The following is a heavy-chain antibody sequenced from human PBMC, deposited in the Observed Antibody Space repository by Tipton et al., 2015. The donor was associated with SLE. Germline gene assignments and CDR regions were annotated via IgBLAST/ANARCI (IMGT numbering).Heavy chain of an antibody. J-gene: IGHJ6*03. CDR2: IYYSGST. V-gene: IGHV4-4*02. D-gene: IGHD1-26*01. CDR3: ARGPIAGYYYYYMDV. CDR1: GGSISSYNW. Sequence: TLSLTCTVSGGSISSYNWWTWVRQPPGKGLEWIGHIYYSGSTNYNPSLKSRVTISVDTSKNQFSLKLSSVTAADTAVYYCARGPIAGYYYYYMDVWGKGTTVTVSS.